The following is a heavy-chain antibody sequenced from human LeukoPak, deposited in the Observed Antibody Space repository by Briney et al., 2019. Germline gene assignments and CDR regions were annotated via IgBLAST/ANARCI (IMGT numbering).Heavy chain of an antibody. Sequence: GGPLRLSCAASGFTFSSYGMHWVRQAPGKGLEWVAFIRYDGSNKYYADSVKGRFTISRDNSKNTLYLQMSSLRAEDTAVYYCAKRSAAAGTPDYWGQGTLVTVSS. V-gene: IGHV3-30*02. J-gene: IGHJ4*02. CDR2: IRYDGSNK. CDR1: GFTFSSYG. CDR3: AKRSAAAGTPDY. D-gene: IGHD6-13*01.